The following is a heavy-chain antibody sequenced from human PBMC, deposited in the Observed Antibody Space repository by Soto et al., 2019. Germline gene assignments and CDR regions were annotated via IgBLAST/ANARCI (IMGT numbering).Heavy chain of an antibody. CDR3: ARDCNRLGLPWFGELFDYYYGMDV. CDR2: ISSSSSYI. D-gene: IGHD3-10*01. J-gene: IGHJ6*02. Sequence: GGSLRLSCAASGFTFSSYSMNWVRQAPGKGLEWVSSISSSSSYIYYADSVKGRFTISRDNAKNSLYLQMNSLRAEDTAVYYCARDCNRLGLPWFGELFDYYYGMDVWGQGTTVTVSS. V-gene: IGHV3-21*01. CDR1: GFTFSSYS.